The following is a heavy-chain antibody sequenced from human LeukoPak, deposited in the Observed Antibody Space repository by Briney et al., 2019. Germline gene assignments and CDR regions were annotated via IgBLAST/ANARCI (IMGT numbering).Heavy chain of an antibody. V-gene: IGHV1-18*01. CDR3: ARGGYCSTTTCYTSSPLGDMDV. CDR1: GYTFTSYG. Sequence: ASVKVSCKASGYTFTSYGISWVRQAPGQGLEWMGWISAYNGNTNYAQKLQGRVTMTTDTSTSTAYMELRSLRSDDTAVHYCARGGYCSTTTCYTSSPLGDMDVWGKGTTVTVSS. J-gene: IGHJ6*03. D-gene: IGHD2-2*02. CDR2: ISAYNGNT.